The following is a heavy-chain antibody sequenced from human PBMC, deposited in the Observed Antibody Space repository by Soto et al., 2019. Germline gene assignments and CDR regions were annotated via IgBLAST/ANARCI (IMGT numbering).Heavy chain of an antibody. CDR2: IKKKADGGTT. D-gene: IGHD6-19*01. CDR3: RTQWLD. Sequence: GGSLRLSCAASGFSFSNAQMSWVRQAPGKGLEWVGLIKKKADGGTTEYAAPLKGRFTISRDDSKNTLYLQLSSLKTEDTAVCLCRTQWLDWGRGTLVTVPS. CDR1: GFSFSNAQ. V-gene: IGHV3-15*01. J-gene: IGHJ4*02.